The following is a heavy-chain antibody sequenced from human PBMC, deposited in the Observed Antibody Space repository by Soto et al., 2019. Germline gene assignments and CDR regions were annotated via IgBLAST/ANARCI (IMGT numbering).Heavy chain of an antibody. CDR2: IKSKTDGGTT. J-gene: IGHJ4*02. V-gene: IGHV3-15*01. CDR3: TTDFSSVSSAYYYDSSGHYYFDY. Sequence: EVQLVESGGGLVKPGGSLRLSCAASGFTFSNAWMSWVRQAPGKGLEWVGRIKSKTDGGTTDYAAPVKGRFTISRDDSKNTLYLQMNSLKTEDTAVYYCTTDFSSVSSAYYYDSSGHYYFDYWGQGTLVTVSS. CDR1: GFTFSNAW. D-gene: IGHD3-22*01.